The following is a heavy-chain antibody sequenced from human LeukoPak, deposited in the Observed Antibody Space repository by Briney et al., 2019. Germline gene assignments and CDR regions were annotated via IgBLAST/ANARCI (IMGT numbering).Heavy chain of an antibody. CDR3: AKDRGYYDSRGYYYWYFDL. Sequence: GGSLRLSCAASGFTFSNYAMSWLRQAPGKGLEWVSAISGSGGSTYYADSMKGRFTISRDNSMNTLYLQINSLGAEDTAVYYCAKDRGYYDSRGYYYWYFDLWGRGTLVTVSS. V-gene: IGHV3-23*01. CDR1: GFTFSNYA. D-gene: IGHD3-22*01. CDR2: ISGSGGST. J-gene: IGHJ2*01.